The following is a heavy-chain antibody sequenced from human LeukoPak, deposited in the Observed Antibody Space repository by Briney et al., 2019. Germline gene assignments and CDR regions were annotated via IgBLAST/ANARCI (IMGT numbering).Heavy chain of an antibody. CDR2: ISPTGGST. CDR3: ARDRGSSSWYGKDY. V-gene: IGHV1-46*01. Sequence: ASVKVSCKAFGYTFTNNWMHWVRQAPGQGPEWMGLISPTGGSTAYAQKFQGRVTLTRDMSTSTDYLELSRLRSDDTAVYYCARDRGSSSWYGKDYWGQGTLVTVSS. D-gene: IGHD6-13*01. J-gene: IGHJ4*02. CDR1: GYTFTNNW.